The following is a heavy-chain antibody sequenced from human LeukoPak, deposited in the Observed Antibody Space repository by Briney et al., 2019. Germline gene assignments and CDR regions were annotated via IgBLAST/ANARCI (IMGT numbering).Heavy chain of an antibody. CDR3: AREQGLRLFDY. Sequence: PSQTLSLTCTVSGGSISSGGYYWSWIRQPAGKGLEWIGRIYASGSTNYNPSLKSRVTISVDTSKNQFSLKLSSVTAADTAVYYCAREQGLRLFDYWGQGTLVTVSS. V-gene: IGHV4-61*02. CDR1: GGSISSGGYY. J-gene: IGHJ4*02. CDR2: IYASGST. D-gene: IGHD3-3*01.